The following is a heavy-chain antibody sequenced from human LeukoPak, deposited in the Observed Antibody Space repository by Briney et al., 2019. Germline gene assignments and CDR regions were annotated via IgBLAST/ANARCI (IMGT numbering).Heavy chain of an antibody. V-gene: IGHV3-33*01. J-gene: IGHJ4*02. CDR3: ARDFCSTTSCLDY. CDR1: GFTFSNYG. Sequence: PGRSLRLSCAASGFTFSNYGMHWVRQAPGKGLEWVAVIWYDGSKKYYADSVKGRFTISRDDSKNTLYLQMNSLRGDDTASYYCARDFCSTTSCLDYWGQGTLVTVSS. CDR2: IWYDGSKK. D-gene: IGHD2-2*01.